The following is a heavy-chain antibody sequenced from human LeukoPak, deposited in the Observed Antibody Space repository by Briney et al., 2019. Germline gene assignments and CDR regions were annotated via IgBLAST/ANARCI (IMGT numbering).Heavy chain of an antibody. CDR2: ISGSGGST. CDR3: AKDQRYCSGGSCRTHFDY. CDR1: GFTFSSYA. J-gene: IGHJ4*02. V-gene: IGHV3-23*01. D-gene: IGHD2-15*01. Sequence: GGSLRLSCAASGFTFSSYAMSWVRQAPGKGLEWVSAISGSGGSTYYADSVKGRFTISRDNSKNTLYLQMNSLRAKDTAVYYCAKDQRYCSGGSCRTHFDYWGQGTLVTVSS.